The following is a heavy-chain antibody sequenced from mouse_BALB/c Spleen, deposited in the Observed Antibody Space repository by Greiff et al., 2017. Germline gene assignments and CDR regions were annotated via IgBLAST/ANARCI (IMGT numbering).Heavy chain of an antibody. Sequence: EVMLVESGGGLVQPGGSLKLSCAASGFTFSSYGMSWVRQTPDKRLELVATINSNGGSTYYPDSVKGRFTISRDNAKNTLYLQMSSLKSEDTAMYYCARDGITTVEDRAMDYWGQGTSVTVSA. CDR2: INSNGGST. D-gene: IGHD1-1*01. V-gene: IGHV5-6-3*01. CDR1: GFTFSSYG. CDR3: ARDGITTVEDRAMDY. J-gene: IGHJ4*01.